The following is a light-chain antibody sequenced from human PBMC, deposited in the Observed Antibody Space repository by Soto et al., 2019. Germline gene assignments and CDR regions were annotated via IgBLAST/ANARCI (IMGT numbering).Light chain of an antibody. CDR3: SASEGRLNRHV. CDR1: SSNIGSNT. V-gene: IGLV1-44*01. J-gene: IGLJ1*01. Sequence: QSVLTQPPSASGTPGQRVTISCSGSSSNIGSNTVNWYQQLQGAAPKLLIYSNNQRPSGVPDRFSGYNAGTSASLAISGLHSEDDADYYCSASEGRLNRHVFGTGTKLTVL. CDR2: SNN.